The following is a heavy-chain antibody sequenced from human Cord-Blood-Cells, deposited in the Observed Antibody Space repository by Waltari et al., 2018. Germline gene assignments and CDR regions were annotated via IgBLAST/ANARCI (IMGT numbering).Heavy chain of an antibody. J-gene: IGHJ1*01. D-gene: IGHD3-10*01. CDR1: GYTFTSYA. Sequence: QVQLVQSGSELKKPGASVKVSCKASGYTFTSYAINWVRHAPGQGLEWMGWINTNTGNPTYAQGFTGRFVFSLDTSVSTAYLQISSLKAEDTAVYYCASYMVRGVIMRTLAFQHWGQGTLVTVSS. CDR2: INTNTGNP. V-gene: IGHV7-4-1*02. CDR3: ASYMVRGVIMRTLAFQH.